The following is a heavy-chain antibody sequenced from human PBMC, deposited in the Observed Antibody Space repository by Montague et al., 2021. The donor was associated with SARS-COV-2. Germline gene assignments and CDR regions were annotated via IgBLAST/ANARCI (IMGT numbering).Heavy chain of an antibody. CDR2: INHSGST. Sequence: SETRSLTCAVYGGSFSGYYWSWIRQPPGKGLEWIGEINHSGSTNYNPSLKSRVTISVDTSKNQFSLKLSSVTAADTAVYYCARVRSYGSGTFWGMDVWGQGTTVTVSS. D-gene: IGHD3-10*01. CDR3: ARVRSYGSGTFWGMDV. J-gene: IGHJ6*02. V-gene: IGHV4-34*01. CDR1: GGSFSGYY.